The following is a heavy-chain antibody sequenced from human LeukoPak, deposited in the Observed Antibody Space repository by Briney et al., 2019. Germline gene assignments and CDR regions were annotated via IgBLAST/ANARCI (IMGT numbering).Heavy chain of an antibody. CDR1: GFTFSSFA. J-gene: IGHJ3*02. Sequence: GGSLRLSCAASGFTFSSFAMSWVRQAPGKGLEWVSGITGSGGSTYYADSVKGRFTISRDNSKNTLYLQMNSLRAEDTAVYYCAKGVPGSGWYSGFDAFDIWGQGTKVTVSS. D-gene: IGHD6-19*01. CDR3: AKGVPGSGWYSGFDAFDI. CDR2: ITGSGGST. V-gene: IGHV3-23*01.